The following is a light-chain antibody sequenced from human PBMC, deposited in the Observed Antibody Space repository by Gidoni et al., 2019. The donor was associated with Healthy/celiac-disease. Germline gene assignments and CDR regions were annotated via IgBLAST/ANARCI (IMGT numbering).Light chain of an antibody. J-gene: IGKJ5*01. CDR2: AAS. V-gene: IGKV1-39*01. CDR1: QSISSY. Sequence: DIQMTQSPSSLSASVGDRVTITCRASQSISSYLNWYQQKRGKAPKLLIYAASSLQSGVPSRCSGSGSGTDFTLTISSLQPEDFATYYCQQSYSTTITFGQGTRLEIK. CDR3: QQSYSTTIT.